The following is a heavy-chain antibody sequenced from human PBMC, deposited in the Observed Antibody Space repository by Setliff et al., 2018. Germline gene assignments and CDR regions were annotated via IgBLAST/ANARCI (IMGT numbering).Heavy chain of an antibody. J-gene: IGHJ6*02. Sequence: SLRLSCVASGFTFRNYGMHWVRQAPGKGLEWVALIWNDGSSKFYGDSVKGRFTISRDNSKNTLYLQMDSLRAEDTAVYYCARNWVTAQHYYYGMDVWGQGTTVTVSS. D-gene: IGHD2-21*02. V-gene: IGHV3-33*01. CDR3: ARNWVTAQHYYYGMDV. CDR2: IWNDGSSK. CDR1: GFTFRNYG.